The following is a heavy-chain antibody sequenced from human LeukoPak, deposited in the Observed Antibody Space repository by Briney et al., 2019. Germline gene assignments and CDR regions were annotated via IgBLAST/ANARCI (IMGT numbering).Heavy chain of an antibody. CDR1: GGSTSSGDYY. D-gene: IGHD3-3*01. Sequence: SQTLSLTCTVSGGSTSSGDYYWTWIRQPPGKGLEWIGYIYYTGSTLYNPSLKSRVTISLDTPKNQFSLKLTSVTAADTAVYYCARRSGFSPNWFDPWGQGTLVTVSS. CDR3: ARRSGFSPNWFDP. CDR2: IYYTGST. V-gene: IGHV4-30-4*01. J-gene: IGHJ5*02.